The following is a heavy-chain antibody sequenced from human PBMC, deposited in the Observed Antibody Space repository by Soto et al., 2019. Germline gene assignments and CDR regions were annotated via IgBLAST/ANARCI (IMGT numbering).Heavy chain of an antibody. D-gene: IGHD3-10*01. J-gene: IGHJ6*02. Sequence: PXETPEISCAVSSGSINSGGVSWSWNRQPPGKGLEWIGYIYHSGSTYYNPSLKSRVTISVDRSKNQFSLKLSSVTAADTAVYYCARDRCYYGSGPPEGRLQYGMDVWGQGITVTVYS. V-gene: IGHV4-30-2*01. CDR1: SGSINSGGVS. CDR2: IYHSGST. CDR3: ARDRCYYGSGPPEGRLQYGMDV.